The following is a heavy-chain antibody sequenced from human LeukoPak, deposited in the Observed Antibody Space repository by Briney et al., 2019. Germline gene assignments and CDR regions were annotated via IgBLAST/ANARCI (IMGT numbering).Heavy chain of an antibody. Sequence: AGTLRLSCAASGFTFSSYDMHWVRQAPGKGLEWVAVISYDGSNKYYADSVKGRFTISRENTKNTLYLQMNSLRAEDAAEYYCARPGDYAYYFDYWGQGTLVTVSS. J-gene: IGHJ4*02. CDR1: GFTFSSYD. CDR3: ARPGDYAYYFDY. V-gene: IGHV3-30*03. D-gene: IGHD4-17*01. CDR2: ISYDGSNK.